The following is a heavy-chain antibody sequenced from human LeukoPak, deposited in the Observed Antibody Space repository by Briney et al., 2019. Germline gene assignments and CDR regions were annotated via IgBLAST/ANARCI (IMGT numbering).Heavy chain of an antibody. CDR3: ARYCGGDCNYYYGLDV. CDR1: GFMFTSYA. CDR2: ISGSATGS. Sequence: GGSLRLSCEASGFMFTSYALAWVRPSPGKGLEWVSGISGSATGSYYADSVQGRFTISRDNSKNTLSLQMNSLKVEDTALYYCARYCGGDCNYYYGLDVWGQGTTVIVSS. D-gene: IGHD2-21*02. J-gene: IGHJ6*02. V-gene: IGHV3-23*01.